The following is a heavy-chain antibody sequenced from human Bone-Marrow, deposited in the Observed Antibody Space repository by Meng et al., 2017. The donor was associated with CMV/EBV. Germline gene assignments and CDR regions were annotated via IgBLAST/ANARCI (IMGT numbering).Heavy chain of an antibody. CDR2: IYWNDDK. Sequence: SGPTLVKPTQTLTLTCTFSGFSLSTSGVGVGWIRQPPGKALEWLALIYWNDDKRYSPSLKSKLTITKDTSKSQVVLTMTNMDPVDTATYYCARTYDFWSGYYRYYFDHWGQGTLVTVSS. J-gene: IGHJ4*02. CDR1: GFSLSTSGVG. CDR3: ARTYDFWSGYYRYYFDH. V-gene: IGHV2-5*01. D-gene: IGHD3-3*01.